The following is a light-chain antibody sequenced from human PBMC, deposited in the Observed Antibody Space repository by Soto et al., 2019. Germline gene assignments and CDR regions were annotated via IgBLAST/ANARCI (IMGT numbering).Light chain of an antibody. CDR2: KAS. V-gene: IGKV1-5*03. CDR3: QQYNSYPS. Sequence: DIQMTQSPSTLSASVGDRVTITCRARQSISSWLAWYQQKPGKAPKLLIYKASSLESGVPSRFSGSGSGTEFTLNISSLQPDDFATYYCQQYNSYPSFGQGTKVEIK. J-gene: IGKJ1*01. CDR1: QSISSW.